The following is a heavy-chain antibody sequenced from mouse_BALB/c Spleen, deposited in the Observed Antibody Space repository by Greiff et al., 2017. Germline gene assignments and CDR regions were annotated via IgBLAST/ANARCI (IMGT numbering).Heavy chain of an antibody. CDR1: GFNIKDTY. Sequence: VQLQQSGAELVKPGASVKLTCTASGFNIKDTYMHWVKQRPEQGLEWIGRIDPANGNTKYDPKFQGKATITADTSSNTASLQLSSLTSEDTAVYYCARGITTVVATPYFDVWGAGTTVTVSS. V-gene: IGHV14-3*02. CDR2: IDPANGNT. J-gene: IGHJ1*01. D-gene: IGHD1-1*01. CDR3: ARGITTVVATPYFDV.